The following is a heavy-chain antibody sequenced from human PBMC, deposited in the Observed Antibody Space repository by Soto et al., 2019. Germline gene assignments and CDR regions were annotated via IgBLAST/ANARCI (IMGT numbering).Heavy chain of an antibody. CDR1: GYTFTSYD. J-gene: IGHJ6*03. V-gene: IGHV1-8*01. D-gene: IGHD3-3*01. CDR3: ARMYYDFWSGYSHLGTYYYMAF. Sequence: ASVKVSCKASGYTFTSYDINWVRQATGQGLEWMGWVNPNSGNTGYAQKFQGRVTMTRNTSISTAYMELSSLRSEDTAVYYCARMYYDFWSGYSHLGTYYYMAFWGKGTTVTVSS. CDR2: VNPNSGNT.